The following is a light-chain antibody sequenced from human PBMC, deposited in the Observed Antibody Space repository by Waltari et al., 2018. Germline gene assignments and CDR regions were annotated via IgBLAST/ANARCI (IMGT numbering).Light chain of an antibody. Sequence: SYDLTQTPSMSVSPGQTAIITCSGDKLGDKYVCWYQQKSGQSPALVIYQDGRRPPGLPERFSGSNSGNTATLTISGTLIMDEAVYYCQAWDSGTAVFGGGTRLTVL. CDR2: QDG. J-gene: IGLJ3*02. CDR1: KLGDKY. CDR3: QAWDSGTAV. V-gene: IGLV3-1*01.